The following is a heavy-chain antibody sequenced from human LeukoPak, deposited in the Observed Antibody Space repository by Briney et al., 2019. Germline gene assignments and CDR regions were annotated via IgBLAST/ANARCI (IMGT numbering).Heavy chain of an antibody. V-gene: IGHV3-23*01. CDR2: ISGSGGST. CDR1: GFTFISYG. D-gene: IGHD2-15*01. CDR3: AKACSGDSCYDY. J-gene: IGHJ4*02. Sequence: GGSLRLSCAASGFTFISYGMSWVRQAPGKGLEWASAISGSGGSTYYADSVKGRFTISRDNSKNTLYLQMNSLRAEDTAVYYCAKACSGDSCYDYWGQGTLVTVSS.